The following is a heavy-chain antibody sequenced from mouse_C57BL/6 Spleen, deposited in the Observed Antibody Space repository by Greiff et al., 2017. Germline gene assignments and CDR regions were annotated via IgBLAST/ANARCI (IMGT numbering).Heavy chain of an antibody. Sequence: VKLLEPGGDFVKPGGSLKLSCPASGSTFSSYGMPWVRQTPDRGLEGVATIGSDGGCTYYPDGVKGRFTISRDNAKNTLYLQMSSLKSEDTAMYYCARHVDYYGSSSGYFDYWGQGTTLTVSS. CDR1: GSTFSSYG. V-gene: IGHV5-6*01. D-gene: IGHD1-1*01. CDR3: ARHVDYYGSSSGYFDY. CDR2: IGSDGGCT. J-gene: IGHJ2*01.